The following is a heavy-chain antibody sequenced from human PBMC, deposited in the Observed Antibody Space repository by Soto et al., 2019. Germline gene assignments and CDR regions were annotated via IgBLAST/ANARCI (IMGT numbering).Heavy chain of an antibody. CDR3: ARPQRGDDAFDI. CDR1: GGSIISYY. J-gene: IGHJ3*02. D-gene: IGHD7-27*01. V-gene: IGHV4-59*01. Sequence: SETLSLTCTVSGGSIISYYWSWILQPPGKGLEWIGYIYYSGSTNYNPSLKSRVTISVDTSKNQFSLKLSSVTAADTAVYYCARPQRGDDAFDIWGQRTMVTVSS. CDR2: IYYSGST.